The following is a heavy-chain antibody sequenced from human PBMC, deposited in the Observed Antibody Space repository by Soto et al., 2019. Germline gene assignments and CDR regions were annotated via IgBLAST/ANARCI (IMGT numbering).Heavy chain of an antibody. CDR1: GGSISSYY. CDR2: IYYSGST. Sequence: SETLSLTCTVSGGSISSYYWSWIRQPPGKGLEWIGYIYYSGSTNYNPSLKSRVTISVDTSKNQFSLKLSSVTAADTAVYYCARTYSSGWRYYYYGMDVWGQGTTVTVSS. D-gene: IGHD6-19*01. CDR3: ARTYSSGWRYYYYGMDV. V-gene: IGHV4-59*01. J-gene: IGHJ6*02.